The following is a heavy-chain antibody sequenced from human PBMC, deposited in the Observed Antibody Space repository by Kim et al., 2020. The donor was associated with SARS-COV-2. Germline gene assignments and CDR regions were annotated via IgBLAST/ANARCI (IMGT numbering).Heavy chain of an antibody. D-gene: IGHD3-10*01. V-gene: IGHV3-11*06. J-gene: IGHJ4*02. Sequence: KGRLTIPRDNAENSLDLQMNSLRAEDTAVYYCARVVGYGSGSYPYYFDYWGQGTLVTVSS. CDR3: ARVVGYGSGSYPYYFDY.